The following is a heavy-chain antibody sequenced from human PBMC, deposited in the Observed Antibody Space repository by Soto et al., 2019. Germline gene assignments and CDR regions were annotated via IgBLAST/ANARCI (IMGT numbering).Heavy chain of an antibody. CDR2: ISYDGSNK. J-gene: IGHJ4*02. CDR3: AYSSTWYSHFGY. D-gene: IGHD6-13*01. CDR1: GFTFSTYP. V-gene: IGHV3-30*04. Sequence: PGGSLRLSCEASGFTFSTYPMNWVRQAPGKGLEWVAVISYDGSNKYYADNVKGRITISRDNSKNTLDLHMNSLRAEDTAVYYCAYSSTWYSHFGYWGQGTLVTVSS.